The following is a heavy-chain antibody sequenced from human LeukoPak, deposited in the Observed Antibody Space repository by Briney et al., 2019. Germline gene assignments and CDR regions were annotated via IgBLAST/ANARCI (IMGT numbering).Heavy chain of an antibody. J-gene: IGHJ4*02. CDR2: IYYSGST. CDR1: GGSVSSGSYY. Sequence: SETLSLTCTVSGGSVSSGSYYWSWIRQPPGKGLEWIGYIYYSGSTNYNPSLKSRVTISVDTSKNQFSLKLSSVTAADTAVYYCARDGRVAHFDYWGQGTLVTVSS. CDR3: ARDGRVAHFDY. D-gene: IGHD5-12*01. V-gene: IGHV4-61*01.